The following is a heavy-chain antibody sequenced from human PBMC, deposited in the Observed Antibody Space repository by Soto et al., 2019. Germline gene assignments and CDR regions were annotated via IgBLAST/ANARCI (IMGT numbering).Heavy chain of an antibody. V-gene: IGHV1-8*01. D-gene: IGHD3-10*01. CDR1: GYTFTSYD. CDR3: ARGGVLLWFGELLYVAKAILDV. J-gene: IGHJ6*04. Sequence: GASVKVSCKASGYTFTSYDINWVRQATGQGLEWMGWMNPNSGNTGYAQKFQGRVTMTRNTSISTAYMELSSLRSEDTAVYYCARGGVLLWFGELLYVAKAILDVWGKGTTVTVSS. CDR2: MNPNSGNT.